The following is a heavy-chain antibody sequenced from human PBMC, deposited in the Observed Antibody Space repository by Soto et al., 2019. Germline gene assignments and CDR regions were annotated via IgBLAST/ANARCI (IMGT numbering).Heavy chain of an antibody. V-gene: IGHV4-39*01. J-gene: IGHJ5*02. Sequence: TSETLSLTCTVSGGSISSSSYYWGWIRQPPGKGLEWIGSVYYSGSTYYNPSLKSRVTISVDTSKNQFSLKLSSVTAADTAVYYCARHQSQRRYSYGDGGDWFDPWGQGTLVTVSS. CDR2: VYYSGST. D-gene: IGHD5-18*01. CDR1: GGSISSSSYY. CDR3: ARHQSQRRYSYGDGGDWFDP.